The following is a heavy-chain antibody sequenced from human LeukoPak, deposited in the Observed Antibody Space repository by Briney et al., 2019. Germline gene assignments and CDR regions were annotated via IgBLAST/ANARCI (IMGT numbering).Heavy chain of an antibody. J-gene: IGHJ4*02. Sequence: PSETLSLTCIVSGSSINSGYYWGWIRQPPGKGLEWIGTISDRGSTYNNPSLKSRVTISVDTSKNQLSLKLTPVTAADTAVYYCARLPGASRPRYYFDYWGQGTLVTVSS. CDR2: ISDRGST. D-gene: IGHD6-6*01. V-gene: IGHV4-38-2*02. CDR3: ARLPGASRPRYYFDY. CDR1: GSSINSGYY.